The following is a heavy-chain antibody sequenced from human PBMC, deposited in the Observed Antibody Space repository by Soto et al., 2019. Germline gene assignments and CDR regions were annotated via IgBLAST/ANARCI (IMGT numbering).Heavy chain of an antibody. D-gene: IGHD6-13*01. CDR3: ARGSRYTGIAAADAFDI. CDR1: GFTFSSYS. Sequence: EVQLVESGGGLVKPGGSLRLSCAASGFTFSSYSMNWVRQAPGKGLEWGSSISSSSSYIYYADSVKGRFTISRDNAKNSLYLQMNSRRAEDTAVYYCARGSRYTGIAAADAFDIWGQGTMVTVSS. CDR2: ISSSSSYI. V-gene: IGHV3-21*01. J-gene: IGHJ3*02.